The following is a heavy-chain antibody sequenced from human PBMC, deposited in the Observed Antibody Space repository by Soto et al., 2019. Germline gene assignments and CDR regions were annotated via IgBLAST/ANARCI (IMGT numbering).Heavy chain of an antibody. D-gene: IGHD6-13*01. Sequence: PGESLKISCKGSGYSFTSYWISWVRQMPGKGLEWMGRIDPSDSYTNYSPSFQGHVTISADKSISTAYLQWSSLKASDTAMYYCARLTTSTQQLVLFDYYYGMDVWGQGTTVTVSS. CDR2: IDPSDSYT. J-gene: IGHJ6*02. V-gene: IGHV5-10-1*01. CDR3: ARLTTSTQQLVLFDYYYGMDV. CDR1: GYSFTSYW.